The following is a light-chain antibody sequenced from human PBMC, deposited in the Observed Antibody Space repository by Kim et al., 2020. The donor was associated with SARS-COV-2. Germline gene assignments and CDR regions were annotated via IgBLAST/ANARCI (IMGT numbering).Light chain of an antibody. CDR2: SAS. CDR1: QSVNNN. J-gene: IGKJ1*01. CDR3: QQYKDWPPWT. V-gene: IGKV3-15*01. Sequence: EIVMTQSLATLSVSPGERATLSCRASQSVNNNLAWYQQKPGQAPRLLIYSASTRGTDIPARFSGSGSGTEFTLTISSLQSEDFAVYYCQQYKDWPPWTFGQGTKVDIK.